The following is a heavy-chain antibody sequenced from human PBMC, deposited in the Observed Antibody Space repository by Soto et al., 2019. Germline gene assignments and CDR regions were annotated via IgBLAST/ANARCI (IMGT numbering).Heavy chain of an antibody. V-gene: IGHV3-66*01. CDR1: GFTVSSNY. D-gene: IGHD3-22*01. J-gene: IGHJ5*02. Sequence: EVQLVESGGGLVQPGGSLRLSCAASGFTVSSNYMSWVRQAPGKGLEWVSVIYSGGTTYYADSVKGRFTISRDNSKNTLYLQMNSLRAGDTVVYYCARNGDSSDYRGWFDPWGQGTLVTVSS. CDR3: ARNGDSSDYRGWFDP. CDR2: IYSGGTT.